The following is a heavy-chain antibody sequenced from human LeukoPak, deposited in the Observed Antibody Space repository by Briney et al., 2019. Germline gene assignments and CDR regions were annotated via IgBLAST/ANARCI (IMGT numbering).Heavy chain of an antibody. CDR1: GFTFSSYE. J-gene: IGHJ5*02. V-gene: IGHV3-48*03. Sequence: GGSLRLSCAASGFTFSSYEMNWVRQAPGKGLEWVSYISSSGSTTHYADSMKGRFTISRDNAKSSLYLQMNSLRAEDTAVYYCARADCSSSTCYLRRSWFDPWGQGTLVTVSS. CDR2: ISSSGSTT. D-gene: IGHD2-2*01. CDR3: ARADCSSSTCYLRRSWFDP.